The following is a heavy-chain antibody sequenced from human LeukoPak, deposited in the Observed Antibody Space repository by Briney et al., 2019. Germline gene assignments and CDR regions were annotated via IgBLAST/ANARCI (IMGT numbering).Heavy chain of an antibody. CDR3: TTVPRWLQLGAEY. V-gene: IGHV3-15*01. Sequence: PGGSLRLSCAASGFTVSSNYMSWFRQAPGKGLEWVGRIKSKTDGGTTDYAAPVKGRFTISRDDSKNTLYLQMNSLKTEDTAVYYCTTVPRWLQLGAEYWGQGTLVTVSS. J-gene: IGHJ4*02. CDR2: IKSKTDGGTT. CDR1: GFTVSSNY. D-gene: IGHD5-24*01.